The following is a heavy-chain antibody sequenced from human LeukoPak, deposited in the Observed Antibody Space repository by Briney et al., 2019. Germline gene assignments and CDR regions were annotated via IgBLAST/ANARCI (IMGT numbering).Heavy chain of an antibody. V-gene: IGHV4-4*07. D-gene: IGHD6-6*01. Sequence: NPSETLSLTCTVSGDTISSSYWGWIRQPAGKGLEWIGRMYSSGTIKYNPSLKSRVTMSVDTSKNQFSLKLNSVTATDTAVYYCARHPFSTSSIDYWGQGTLVTVSS. CDR3: ARHPFSTSSIDY. CDR1: GDTISSSY. CDR2: MYSSGTI. J-gene: IGHJ4*02.